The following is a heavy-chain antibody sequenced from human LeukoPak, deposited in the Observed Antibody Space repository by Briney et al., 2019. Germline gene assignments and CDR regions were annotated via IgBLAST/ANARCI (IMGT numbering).Heavy chain of an antibody. CDR2: IWYDGSNK. CDR1: GFTFSSYG. CDR3: ARDRTTVTPGAFDI. J-gene: IGHJ3*02. D-gene: IGHD4-17*01. V-gene: IGHV3-33*01. Sequence: PGGSLRLSCAASGFTFSSYGMHWVRQAPGKGLEWVAVIWYDGSNKYYADSVKGRFTISRDNSKNTLYLQMNSLRAEDTAVYYCARDRTTVTPGAFDIWGQGTMVTVSS.